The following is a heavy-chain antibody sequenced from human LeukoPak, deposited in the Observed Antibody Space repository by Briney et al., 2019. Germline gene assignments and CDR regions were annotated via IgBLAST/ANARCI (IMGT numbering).Heavy chain of an antibody. CDR2: INHNGST. CDR3: ARITIFPPVYYYYGMDV. D-gene: IGHD3-9*01. Sequence: PSETLSLPGAVYGGSFRGYYWSWLGQPPGKGLKGLGEINHNGSTHYNPSLKNRVTISLDTSKNQCSLMLSYLTAADTAVYYCARITIFPPVYYYYGMDVWGQGTTVTVSS. CDR1: GGSFRGYY. V-gene: IGHV4-34*01. J-gene: IGHJ6*02.